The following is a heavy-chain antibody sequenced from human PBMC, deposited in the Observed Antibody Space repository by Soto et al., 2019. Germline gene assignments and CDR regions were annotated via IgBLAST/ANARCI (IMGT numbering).Heavy chain of an antibody. CDR3: ARAYSGSSRGLDV. J-gene: IGHJ6*02. CDR2: IYYTGSA. Sequence: QVQLRESGPGLVQPSQTLSLTCTVSGGSISSGGFYWTWIRQHPGKRLEWIGYIYYTGSAYYNPSLKTRFTVSIDTSRSPFSLKMSSVTAADTAVYYCARAYSGSSRGLDVWGQGTTVTVSS. V-gene: IGHV4-31*03. D-gene: IGHD6-6*01. CDR1: GGSISSGGFY.